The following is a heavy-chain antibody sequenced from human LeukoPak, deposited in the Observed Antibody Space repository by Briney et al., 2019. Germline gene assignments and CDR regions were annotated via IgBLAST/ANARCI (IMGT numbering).Heavy chain of an antibody. V-gene: IGHV1-8*03. CDR1: GYTFTSYD. D-gene: IGHD1-26*01. J-gene: IGHJ6*03. Sequence: GASVKVSCKASGYTFTSYDINWVRQATGQGLEWMGWMNPNSANTGYAQKFQGRVTITRNTSISTAYMELSSLKSEDTAVYYCARAPRWEGSYYYMDVWGKGTTVTVSS. CDR3: ARAPRWEGSYYYMDV. CDR2: MNPNSANT.